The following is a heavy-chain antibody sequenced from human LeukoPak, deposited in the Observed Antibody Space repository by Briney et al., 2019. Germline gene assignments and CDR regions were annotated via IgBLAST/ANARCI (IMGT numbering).Heavy chain of an antibody. CDR2: IYDSGTT. D-gene: IGHD2-15*01. J-gene: IGHJ4*01. V-gene: IGHV4-4*07. CDR1: GDSINRYL. Sequence: SETLSLTCTVSGDSINRYLWTWIRLPAGSGLEWIGRIYDSGTTNYKPSLKSRVSMSVETPKNQFSLRLSSVTAADTAVYYCARQSDSGGYFEYWGQGIRVTVSS. CDR3: ARQSDSGGYFEY.